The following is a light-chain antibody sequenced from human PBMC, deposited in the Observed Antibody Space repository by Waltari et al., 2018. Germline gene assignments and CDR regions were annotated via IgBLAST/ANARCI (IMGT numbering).Light chain of an antibody. J-gene: IGLJ3*02. CDR2: VNSDGSH. CDR3: QTGGHGTWV. Sequence: QLVLTQSPSASASLGASVKLTCTPSSGHSSTIIAWLPQKPEKGPRYLMKVNSDGSHSKGDEIPDRFSGSSSGAERYLTISTVQSEDEADYYCQTGGHGTWVFGGGTKLTVL. CDR1: SGHSSTI. V-gene: IGLV4-69*01.